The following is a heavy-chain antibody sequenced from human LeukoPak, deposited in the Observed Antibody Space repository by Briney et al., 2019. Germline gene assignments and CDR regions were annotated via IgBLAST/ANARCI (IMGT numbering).Heavy chain of an antibody. CDR3: ARDPAVAGDY. CDR2: ISSSSSTI. CDR1: GFTFSSYS. Sequence: PGGSLRLSCAASGFTFSSYSMNWVRQAPGKGLEWVSYISSSSSTIYYADPVKGRFTISRDNAKNSLYLQMNSLRAEDTAVYYCARDPAVAGDYWGQGTLVTVSS. V-gene: IGHV3-48*01. J-gene: IGHJ4*02. D-gene: IGHD6-19*01.